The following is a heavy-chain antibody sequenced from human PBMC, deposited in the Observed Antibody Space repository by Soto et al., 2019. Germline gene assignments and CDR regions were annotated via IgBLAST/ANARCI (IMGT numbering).Heavy chain of an antibody. Sequence: QVQLQESGPGLVKPSETLSLTCTVSGGSISSYYWSWIRQPPGKGLEWFGYIYYSGSTNYNPSLKSRVTISVDTSKNQFSLKLSSVTAADTAVYYCARSDYGDYPGYWGQGTLVTVSS. J-gene: IGHJ4*02. CDR2: IYYSGST. V-gene: IGHV4-59*08. CDR3: ARSDYGDYPGY. CDR1: GGSISSYY. D-gene: IGHD4-17*01.